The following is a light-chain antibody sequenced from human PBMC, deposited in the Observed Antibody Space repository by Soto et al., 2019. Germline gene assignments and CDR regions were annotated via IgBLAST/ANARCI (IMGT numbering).Light chain of an antibody. V-gene: IGLV4-60*02. Sequence: QSVLTQSSSASASLGSSVKLTCTLSSRHSSYIIARYQQQPEKAPRYLMKLEGSGSHNKGSGVPDRFSGSSSGADRYLTISSLQVEDEADYYCETWDSNIHWVFGGGTKVTVL. CDR1: SRHSSYI. CDR2: LEGSGSH. J-gene: IGLJ3*02. CDR3: ETWDSNIHWV.